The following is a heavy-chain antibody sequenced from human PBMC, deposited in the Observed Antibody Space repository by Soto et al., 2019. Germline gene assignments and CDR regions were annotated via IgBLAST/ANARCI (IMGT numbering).Heavy chain of an antibody. CDR1: GGSVSDLNYY. CDR2: VYYTGST. D-gene: IGHD6-6*01. CDR3: ARHAMGARHYYYCMAV. V-gene: IGHV4-61*01. J-gene: IGHJ6*04. Sequence: QVQLQESGPGLVKPSETLSLSCSVSGGSVSDLNYYWTWIRHPPGKGLEWIGCVYYTGSTDYNPSPNTRVTLSLDSSTKEFSLSLSSVTSADTAVYDFARHAMGARHYYYCMAVCGTGATVTVSA.